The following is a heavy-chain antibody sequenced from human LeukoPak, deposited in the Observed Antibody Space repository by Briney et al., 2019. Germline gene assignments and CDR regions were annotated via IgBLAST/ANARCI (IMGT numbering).Heavy chain of an antibody. V-gene: IGHV4-39*01. J-gene: IGHJ1*01. CDR2: IYYSGCT. CDR3: ASGRLLRYFVRRHEYFQD. CDR1: GGSIGSSSYY. Sequence: SETLSLTCTVPGGSIGSSSYYWGWIRQPPGKGLEWLGSIYYSGCTYYNPSLKSRVTISVDTSKNQFCLKLSSATAADTAVYYCASGRLLRYFVRRHEYFQDWGQGTLVTVSS. D-gene: IGHD3-9*01.